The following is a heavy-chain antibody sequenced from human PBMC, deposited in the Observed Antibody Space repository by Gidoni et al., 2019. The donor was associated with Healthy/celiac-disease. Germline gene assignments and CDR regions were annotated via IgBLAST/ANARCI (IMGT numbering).Heavy chain of an antibody. CDR3: ARDALWFGELKGLNWFDP. Sequence: QVQLVESGGGVVQPGRSLRLSCAASGFTFRSYGMHWVRQAPGKGLEWVAVIWYDGSNKYYADSVKGRFTISRDNSKNTLYLQMNSLRAEDTAVYYCARDALWFGELKGLNWFDPWGQGTLVTVSS. V-gene: IGHV3-33*01. CDR2: IWYDGSNK. D-gene: IGHD3-10*01. CDR1: GFTFRSYG. J-gene: IGHJ5*02.